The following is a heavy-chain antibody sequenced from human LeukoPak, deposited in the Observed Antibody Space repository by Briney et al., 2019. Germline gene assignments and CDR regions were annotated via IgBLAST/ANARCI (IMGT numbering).Heavy chain of an antibody. CDR3: ARGRNPRYSSSWYEGNWFDP. J-gene: IGHJ5*02. D-gene: IGHD6-13*01. CDR1: GYTFTSYD. V-gene: IGHV1-8*01. CDR2: MNPNSGNT. Sequence: ASMKVSCKASGYTFTSYDINWVRQATGQGLEWMGWMNPNSGNTGYAQKFQGRVTMTRNTSISTAYMELSSLRSEDTAVYYCARGRNPRYSSSWYEGNWFDPWGQGTLVTVSS.